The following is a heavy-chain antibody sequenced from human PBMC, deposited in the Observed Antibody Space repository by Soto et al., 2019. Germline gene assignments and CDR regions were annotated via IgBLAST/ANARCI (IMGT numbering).Heavy chain of an antibody. CDR2: IDPSDSQT. V-gene: IGHV5-10-1*01. J-gene: IGHJ4*02. CDR1: GYSFAGYW. D-gene: IGHD3-22*01. Sequence: PGESLKISCKGSGYSFAGYWITWVRQKPGKGREWMGRIDPSDSQTYYSPSFRGHVTISVTKSSTTVFLQWSSLGASDTAMYYCARQIYDSDTGPNCQYYFDSWGQGTPVTVSS. CDR3: ARQIYDSDTGPNCQYYFDS.